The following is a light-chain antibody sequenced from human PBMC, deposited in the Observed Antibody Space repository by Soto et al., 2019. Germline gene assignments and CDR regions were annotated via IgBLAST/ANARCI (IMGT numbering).Light chain of an antibody. CDR1: SSDVGGSKY. Sequence: QSVLTQPPSASWSPGQSVSISCSVGSSDVGGSKYVSWYQVKPGKAPKLIIYEVNRRPEGAPYRFSGSKSGNTASLTVSGLQAEDEGDYYCFSYADTNNFVFGSGTRSPS. CDR2: EVN. J-gene: IGLJ1*01. V-gene: IGLV2-8*01. CDR3: FSYADTNNFV.